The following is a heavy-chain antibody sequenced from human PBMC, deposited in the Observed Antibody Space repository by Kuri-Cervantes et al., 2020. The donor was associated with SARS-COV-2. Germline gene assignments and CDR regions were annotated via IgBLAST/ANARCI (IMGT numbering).Heavy chain of an antibody. V-gene: IGHV3-20*01. CDR3: ATNDYGVSYMDV. D-gene: IGHD4-17*01. Sequence: GGSLRLSCAASGFTFDDYGMSWVRQAPGKGLEWVSGINWKGGSTGYADSVKGRFTISRDNAKNSLYLQMNSLRAEDTALYHCATNDYGVSYMDVWGKGTTVTVSS. J-gene: IGHJ6*03. CDR1: GFTFDDYG. CDR2: INWKGGST.